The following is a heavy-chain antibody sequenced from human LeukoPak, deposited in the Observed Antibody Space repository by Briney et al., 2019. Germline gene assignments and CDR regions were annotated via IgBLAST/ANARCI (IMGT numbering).Heavy chain of an antibody. Sequence: GGSLRLSCGGPGFAFSDYQFTWIRQAPGKGLEWVSHISRSGSAVSYADSVKGRFTLSGDNSKTTVYLQMNSLRAEDTAVYYCARDRSGFYSIDQWGQGTLVTVSP. V-gene: IGHV3-11*04. J-gene: IGHJ4*02. CDR3: ARDRSGFYSIDQ. CDR1: GFAFSDYQ. D-gene: IGHD5-12*01. CDR2: ISRSGSAV.